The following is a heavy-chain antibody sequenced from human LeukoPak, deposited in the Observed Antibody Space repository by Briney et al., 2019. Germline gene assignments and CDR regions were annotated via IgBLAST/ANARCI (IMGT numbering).Heavy chain of an antibody. J-gene: IGHJ4*02. CDR2: INPNTGDS. V-gene: IGHV1-2*02. CDR1: GYTFTGYY. CDR3: VRDLELYSSSFFFDF. D-gene: IGHD6-6*01. Sequence: ASVKVSCKASGYTFTGYYIHWVRQAPGQGLEWMGWINPNTGDSNYSQKFQGRVTMTRDTSISTAYMELSRLKSDDTAVYYCVRDLELYSSSFFFDFWGQGTLVTVSS.